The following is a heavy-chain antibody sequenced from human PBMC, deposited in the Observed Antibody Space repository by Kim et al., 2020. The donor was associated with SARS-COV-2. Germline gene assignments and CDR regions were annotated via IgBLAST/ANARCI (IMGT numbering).Heavy chain of an antibody. CDR3: ARAPVVVTAIPTGNWFDP. Sequence: SETLSLTCTVSGGSISSGGYYWSWIRQHPGKGLEWIGYIYYSGSTYYNPSLKSRVTISVDTSKNQFSLKLSSVTAADTAVYYCARAPVVVTAIPTGNWFDPWGQGTLVTVSS. CDR2: IYYSGST. D-gene: IGHD2-21*02. CDR1: GGSISSGGYY. J-gene: IGHJ5*02. V-gene: IGHV4-31*03.